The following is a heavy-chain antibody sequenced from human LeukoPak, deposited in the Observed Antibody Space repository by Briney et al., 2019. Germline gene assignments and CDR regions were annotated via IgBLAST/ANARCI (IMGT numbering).Heavy chain of an antibody. D-gene: IGHD3-3*01. V-gene: IGHV1-2*02. CDR1: GYTFTGYY. J-gene: IGHJ6*03. CDR3: ARAEDEWPHYYMDV. CDR2: INPNSGGT. Sequence: ASVKVSCKASGYTFTGYYMHWVRQAPGQGLEWMGWINPNSGGTNYAQKFQGRVTMTRDTSISTAYMELSRLRSDDTAVYYCARAEDEWPHYYMDVWGKGTTVTVSS.